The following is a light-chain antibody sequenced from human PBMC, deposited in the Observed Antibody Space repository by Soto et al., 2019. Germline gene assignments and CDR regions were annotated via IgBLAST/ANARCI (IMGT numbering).Light chain of an antibody. CDR1: QSVLYSSNNKNY. J-gene: IGKJ2*01. CDR3: QQYYSTPHT. Sequence: IVMTQSPDSLAVSLGEWATINCKSSQSVLYSSNNKNYLAWYQQKPGQPPKLLIYWASTRESGVPDRFSGSGSGTDFTLTISSLQAEDVAVYYCQQYYSTPHTFGQGTKLEIK. CDR2: WAS. V-gene: IGKV4-1*01.